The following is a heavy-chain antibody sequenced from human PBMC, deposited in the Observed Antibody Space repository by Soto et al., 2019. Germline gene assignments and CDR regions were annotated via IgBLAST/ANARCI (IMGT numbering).Heavy chain of an antibody. Sequence: QVQLQESGPGLVKPSETLSLTCTVSGGSISSYYWSWIRQPPGKGLEWIGYIYYSGSTNYNPSLKSRVTISVDTSKNQFSLKLSSVTAADTAVYYCARVRYSGYDFDYWGQGTLVTVSS. D-gene: IGHD5-12*01. CDR3: ARVRYSGYDFDY. J-gene: IGHJ4*02. CDR1: GGSISSYY. CDR2: IYYSGST. V-gene: IGHV4-59*01.